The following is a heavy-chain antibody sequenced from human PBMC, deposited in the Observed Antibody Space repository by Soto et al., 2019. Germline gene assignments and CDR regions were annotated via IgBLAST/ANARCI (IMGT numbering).Heavy chain of an antibody. CDR1: GFTFGNNA. CDR2: IRSKNYGRTT. CDR3: SRPSYYYDSSGFEPGAFDI. D-gene: IGHD3-22*01. J-gene: IGHJ3*02. Sequence: GGSLRLSCTGSGFTFGNNAMTWFRQAPGKGLEWVGFIRSKNYGRTTEYAASVQGRFTISRDDSKGIAYLEMNSLTTDDTAVYYCSRPSYYYDSSGFEPGAFDIWGQGTMVTVSS. V-gene: IGHV3-49*03.